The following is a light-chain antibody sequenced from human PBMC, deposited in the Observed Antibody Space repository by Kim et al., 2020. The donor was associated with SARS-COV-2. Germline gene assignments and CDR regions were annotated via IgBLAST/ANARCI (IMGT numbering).Light chain of an antibody. CDR2: VNK. CDR1: TSNIGAGYD. Sequence: QSVLTQPPSVSGAPGQWFTISCTGSTSNIGAGYDVHWYQQLPGTAPRLLIYVNKNRPSGVPDRFSGSKSGTSASLAITGLQAEDEADYYCQSYDNRLSGGVFGGGTQLTVL. J-gene: IGLJ3*02. V-gene: IGLV1-40*01. CDR3: QSYDNRLSGGV.